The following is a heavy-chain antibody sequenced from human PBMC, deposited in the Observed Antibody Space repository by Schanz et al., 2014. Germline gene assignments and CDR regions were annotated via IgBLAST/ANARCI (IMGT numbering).Heavy chain of an antibody. J-gene: IGHJ4*02. CDR3: ARGFDFWDR. D-gene: IGHD3-3*01. CDR2: ISTFRNEDT. V-gene: IGHV1-18*01. CDR1: RYTFNTYG. Sequence: QVQLVQSGAEVKEPGASVKVSCEASRYTFNTYGISWVRQAPGQGPEFMGWISTFRNEDTNSAQRFQGRLTMTTDTSTSTAYMELRSLRSDDTAVYYCARGFDFWDRWGQGTLVIVSS.